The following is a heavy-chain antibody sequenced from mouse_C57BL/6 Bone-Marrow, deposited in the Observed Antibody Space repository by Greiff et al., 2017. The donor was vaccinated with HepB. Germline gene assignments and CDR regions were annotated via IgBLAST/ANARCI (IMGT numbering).Heavy chain of an antibody. CDR3: ARRGRGYWYFDV. Sequence: QVTLKVCGPGILQSSQTLSLTCSFSGFSLSTSGMGVSWIRQPSGKGLEWLAHIYWDDDKRYNPSLKSRLTISKDTSRNQVFLKITSVDTADTATYYCARRGRGYWYFDVWGTGTTVTVSS. CDR1: GFSLSTSGMG. V-gene: IGHV8-12*01. J-gene: IGHJ1*03. CDR2: IYWDDDK.